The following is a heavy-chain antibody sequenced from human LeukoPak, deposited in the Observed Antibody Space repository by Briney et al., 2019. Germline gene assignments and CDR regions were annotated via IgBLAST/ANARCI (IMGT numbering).Heavy chain of an antibody. CDR2: ISWNSGSI. D-gene: IGHD2-15*01. CDR1: GFTFDDYA. V-gene: IGHV3-9*01. CDR3: AKDLNCSGGSCYSVPPRYYYYGMDV. Sequence: GGSLRLSCAASGFTFDDYAMHWVRQAPGKGLEWVSGISWNSGSIGYADSVKGRFTISRDNAKNSLYLQMNSLGAEDTALYYCAKDLNCSGGSCYSVPPRYYYYGMDVWGQGTTVTVSS. J-gene: IGHJ6*02.